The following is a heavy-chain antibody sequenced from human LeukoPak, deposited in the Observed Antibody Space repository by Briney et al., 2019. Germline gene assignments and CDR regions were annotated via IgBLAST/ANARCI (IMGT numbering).Heavy chain of an antibody. J-gene: IGHJ4*02. CDR3: ARGAAAAGTVEYYFDY. V-gene: IGHV1-69*05. CDR2: IIPIFGTA. Sequence: SVKVSCKASGGTFSSYAISWVRQAPGQGLEWMGGIIPIFGTANYAQKFQGRVTITTDESTSTAYMELSSLRSEDTAVYYCARGAAAAGTVEYYFDYWGQGTLVTVSS. D-gene: IGHD6-13*01. CDR1: GGTFSSYA.